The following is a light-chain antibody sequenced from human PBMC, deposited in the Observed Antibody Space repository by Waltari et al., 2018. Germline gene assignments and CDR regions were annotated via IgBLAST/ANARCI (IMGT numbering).Light chain of an antibody. Sequence: DIQMTQSPSSLSASVGDRVTITCRASQSISSYLNWYQQKPGKAPKLLIYAASSLQSGVPSRFSGSGSGTDFTLTISSLQPEDSATYFCQQYYGYPLSFGGGTKVDVK. J-gene: IGKJ4*01. V-gene: IGKV1-39*01. CDR2: AAS. CDR1: QSISSY. CDR3: QQYYGYPLS.